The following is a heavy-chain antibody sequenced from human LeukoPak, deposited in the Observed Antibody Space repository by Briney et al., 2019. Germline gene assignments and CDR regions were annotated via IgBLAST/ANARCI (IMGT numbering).Heavy chain of an antibody. CDR1: GFTVSTDF. Sequence: PGGSLRLSCAASGFTVSTDFMKWVRQAPGKGLEWVSMIQSGDRTYYAASVEGRFTISRGTSKNTLYLQMNSLRAEDTAVYYCANRGFWGQGTLVTVSS. CDR3: ANRGF. J-gene: IGHJ4*02. CDR2: IQSGDRT. V-gene: IGHV3-53*01.